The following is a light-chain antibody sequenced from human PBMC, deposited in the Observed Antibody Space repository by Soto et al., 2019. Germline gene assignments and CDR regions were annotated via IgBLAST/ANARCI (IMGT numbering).Light chain of an antibody. V-gene: IGLV7-43*01. Sequence: QTVVTQEPSLTVSPGGTVTLTCASSTGAVTSGYYPTWFQQKPGQAPRALIYSTSNNHSWTPARFSGSLLGGKAALTLSGVQPEDEAEYYCLLYYGGAPPLFGGGTQLTVL. CDR3: LLYYGGAPPL. CDR2: STS. CDR1: TGAVTSGYY. J-gene: IGLJ3*02.